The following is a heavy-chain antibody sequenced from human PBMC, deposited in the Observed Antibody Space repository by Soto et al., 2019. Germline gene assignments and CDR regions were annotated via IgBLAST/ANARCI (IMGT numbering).Heavy chain of an antibody. CDR1: GYTFTGYY. D-gene: IGHD5-12*01. CDR3: ARHSGYDYVFDY. J-gene: IGHJ4*02. Sequence: GTSVEVSCKASGYTFTGYYIHWVRQAPGQGLEWMGWINPNNGDTNYAQKFQGRVSMTRDTSTSTAYMELSSLRFDDTAVYYCARHSGYDYVFDYWGQGTLVTVS. V-gene: IGHV1-2*02. CDR2: INPNNGDT.